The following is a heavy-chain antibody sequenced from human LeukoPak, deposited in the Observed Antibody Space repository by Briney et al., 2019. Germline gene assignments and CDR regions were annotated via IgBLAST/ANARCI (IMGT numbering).Heavy chain of an antibody. V-gene: IGHV3-23*01. Sequence: GGTLRPSCAASGFTFSSFGMSWVRQAPGKGLEWVSAISGSGGSTYYSDSVKGRFTISRDNSKNTLYLQMNSLRAEDTAVYYCARESPAYCGGDCSPDAFDIWGQGTMVTVSS. CDR2: ISGSGGST. D-gene: IGHD2-21*02. J-gene: IGHJ3*02. CDR3: ARESPAYCGGDCSPDAFDI. CDR1: GFTFSSFG.